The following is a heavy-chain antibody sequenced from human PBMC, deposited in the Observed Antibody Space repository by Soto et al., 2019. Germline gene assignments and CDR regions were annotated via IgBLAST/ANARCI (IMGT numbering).Heavy chain of an antibody. D-gene: IGHD3-22*01. CDR3: ARQIYDSDTGPNFQYYFDS. Sequence: GESLKISCKTSGYTFSRYWIAWVRQTPGRGLEWMGIIYPADSDTRYSPSFQGQVTISVTKSTTTVFLQWSSLRASDTAMYYCARQIYDSDTGPNFQYYFDSWGQGTPVTVSS. CDR2: IYPADSDT. CDR1: GYTFSRYW. V-gene: IGHV5-51*01. J-gene: IGHJ4*02.